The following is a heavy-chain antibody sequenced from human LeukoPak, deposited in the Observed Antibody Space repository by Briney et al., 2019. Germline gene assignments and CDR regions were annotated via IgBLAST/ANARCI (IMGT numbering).Heavy chain of an antibody. CDR2: ISKDGSDE. Sequence: PGGSRRLSCVASGFTFSRYVIHWVRQAPGKGLEWVAVISKDGSDEYYADSVKGRFTVSRDPSKNSLYLQMNNLRGEDTAVYYCARAAPVRGVTFFDYWGQGTLITVSS. D-gene: IGHD3-10*01. CDR1: GFTFSRYV. CDR3: ARAAPVRGVTFFDY. J-gene: IGHJ4*02. V-gene: IGHV3-30*04.